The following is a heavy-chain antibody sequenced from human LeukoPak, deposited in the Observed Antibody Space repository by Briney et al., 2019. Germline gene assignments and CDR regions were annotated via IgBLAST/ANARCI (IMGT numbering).Heavy chain of an antibody. CDR1: GYSISSGYY. Sequence: SETLSLTCTVSGYSISSGYYWGWIRQPPGKGLEWIGSIYHSGSTYYNPSLKSRVTISVDTSKNQFSLELSSVTAADTAVYYCARPGYSSSWIFDYWGQGTLVTVSS. J-gene: IGHJ4*02. CDR3: ARPGYSSSWIFDY. D-gene: IGHD6-13*01. V-gene: IGHV4-38-2*02. CDR2: IYHSGST.